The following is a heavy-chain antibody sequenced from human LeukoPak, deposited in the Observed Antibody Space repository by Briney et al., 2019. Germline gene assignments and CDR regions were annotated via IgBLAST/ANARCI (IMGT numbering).Heavy chain of an antibody. CDR3: AKALSWVVTRPLDY. CDR1: GGSISSSSYY. J-gene: IGHJ4*02. Sequence: SETLSLTCTVSGGSISSSSYYWGWIRQPPGKGLEWIGSIYYSGSTNYNPSLKSRVTISVDKSKNQFSLKLSSVTAEDTAVYYCAKALSWVVTRPLDYWGQGTLVTVSS. V-gene: IGHV4-39*07. D-gene: IGHD4-23*01. CDR2: IYYSGST.